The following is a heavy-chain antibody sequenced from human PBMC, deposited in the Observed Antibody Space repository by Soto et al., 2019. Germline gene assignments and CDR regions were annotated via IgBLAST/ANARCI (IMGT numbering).Heavy chain of an antibody. CDR3: AREIYSYGPVYYYYGMDV. Sequence: ASVKVSCKASGYTFTSYYMHWVRQAPGQGLEWMGIINPSGGSTSYAQKFQGRVTMTRDTSTSTVYMELSSLRSEDTAVYYCAREIYSYGPVYYYYGMDVWGQGTTVTVSS. V-gene: IGHV1-46*03. J-gene: IGHJ6*02. CDR2: INPSGGST. D-gene: IGHD5-18*01. CDR1: GYTFTSYY.